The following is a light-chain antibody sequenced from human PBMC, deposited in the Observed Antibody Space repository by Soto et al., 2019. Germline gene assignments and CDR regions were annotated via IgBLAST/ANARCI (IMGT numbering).Light chain of an antibody. V-gene: IGKV3-11*01. CDR3: QQRGNWPRT. Sequence: EIVLTQSPATLSLSPGERATLSCRASQSVSSYLAWYQQKPGQAPRLLIYGASNRATDIPARFSGSGSGTDFTLTISSLESVDFAVYYCQQRGNWPRTFGQGTKLEIK. CDR1: QSVSSY. CDR2: GAS. J-gene: IGKJ2*01.